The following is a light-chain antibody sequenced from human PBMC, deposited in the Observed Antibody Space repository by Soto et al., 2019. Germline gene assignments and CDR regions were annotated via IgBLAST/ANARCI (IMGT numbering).Light chain of an antibody. V-gene: IGLV2-23*02. J-gene: IGLJ2*01. CDR3: CSYAGSSTPRV. CDR1: SSDVGSYNL. Sequence: QSALTQPASVSGSPGQSITISCTGTSSDVGSYNLVSWYQQHPGKAPKLMIYEVSKRPSGVSNRFSGSKSGNTASLTISGLQAEDEADYYCCSYAGSSTPRVFGGGTKLIVL. CDR2: EVS.